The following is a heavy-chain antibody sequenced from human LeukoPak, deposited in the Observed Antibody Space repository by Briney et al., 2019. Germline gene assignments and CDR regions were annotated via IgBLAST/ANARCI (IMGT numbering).Heavy chain of an antibody. CDR1: GYSFTSYW. CDR2: IYPGDSDT. D-gene: IGHD4-17*01. J-gene: IGHJ3*02. Sequence: PGESLKISCKGSGYSFTSYWIGWVRQMPGKGLEWMGIIYPGDSDTRYSPSFQGQVTISADKSISTAYLQWSSLKASDTAMYYCARRGFNYGDRRGPAFDIWGQGTMVTVSS. V-gene: IGHV5-51*01. CDR3: ARRGFNYGDRRGPAFDI.